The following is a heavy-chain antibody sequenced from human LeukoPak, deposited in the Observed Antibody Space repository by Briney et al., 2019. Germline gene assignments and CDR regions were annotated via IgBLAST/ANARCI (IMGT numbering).Heavy chain of an antibody. Sequence: ASVKVSCKVSGYTLTELSMHWVRQAPGKGLEWMGGFDPEDGETIYAQKFQGRVTMTEDTSTDTAYMELSSLRSEDTAVYYCATDLVATIRRDYWGQGTLVTVSS. J-gene: IGHJ4*02. CDR1: GYTLTELS. V-gene: IGHV1-24*01. CDR2: FDPEDGET. CDR3: ATDLVATIRRDY. D-gene: IGHD5-12*01.